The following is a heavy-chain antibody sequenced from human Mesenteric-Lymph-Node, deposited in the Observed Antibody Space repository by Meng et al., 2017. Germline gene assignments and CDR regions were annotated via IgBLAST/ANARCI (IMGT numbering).Heavy chain of an antibody. CDR3: ARETGAYDYVWGSYRYPSSDAFDI. V-gene: IGHV1-8*01. CDR2: MNPNSGNT. J-gene: IGHJ3*02. CDR1: GYTFTSYD. D-gene: IGHD3-16*02. Sequence: ASVKVSCKASGYTFTSYDINRVRQATGQGLEWMGWMNPNSGNTGYAQKFQGRVTMTRNTSISTAYMELSSLRSEDTAVYYCARETGAYDYVWGSYRYPSSDAFDIWGQGTMVTVSS.